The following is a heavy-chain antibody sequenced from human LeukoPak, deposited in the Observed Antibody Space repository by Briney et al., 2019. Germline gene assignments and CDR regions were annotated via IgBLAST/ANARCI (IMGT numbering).Heavy chain of an antibody. CDR2: IDPSDSYT. CDR1: GYSFTSYW. J-gene: IGHJ4*02. D-gene: IGHD6-6*01. CDR3: ARHRGRDGSSYYFDY. V-gene: IGHV5-10-1*01. Sequence: GESLQISCKGSGYSFTSYWISWVRRLPGKGLEWMGRIDPSDSYTNYSPSFQGHVTISADNSISTAYLQWSSLKASDTAMFYCARHRGRDGSSYYFDYWGQGTLVSVSS.